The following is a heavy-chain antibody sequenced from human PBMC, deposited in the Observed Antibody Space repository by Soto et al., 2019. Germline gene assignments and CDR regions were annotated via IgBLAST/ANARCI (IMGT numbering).Heavy chain of an antibody. J-gene: IGHJ4*02. V-gene: IGHV2-5*02. CDR1: GFSLSTSGVG. D-gene: IGHD2-15*01. Sequence: QITLKESGPPLVKPTQTLTLTCTFSGFSLSTSGVGVGWIRQPPGKALEWLALIYWDDDKRYSPSLKGRLTITKATPKNQVVLTMTNMDPVDTATYYCAHRPSYCSGGSCYSGFDYWGQGTLVTVSS. CDR2: IYWDDDK. CDR3: AHRPSYCSGGSCYSGFDY.